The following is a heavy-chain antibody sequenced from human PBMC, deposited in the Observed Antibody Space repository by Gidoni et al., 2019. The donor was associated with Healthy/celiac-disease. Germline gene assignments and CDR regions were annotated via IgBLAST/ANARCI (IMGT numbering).Heavy chain of an antibody. CDR1: GFTFDDYA. V-gene: IGHV3-9*01. J-gene: IGHJ4*02. Sequence: EVQLVESGGGLVQPGRSLRLSCSASGFTFDDYAMPWVRQAPGKGLEWVSGISWNSGSIGYADSVKGRFTISRDNAKNSLYLQMNSLRAEDTALYYCAKDIAGTVTSYFDYWGQGTLVTVSS. CDR3: AKDIAGTVTSYFDY. CDR2: ISWNSGSI. D-gene: IGHD4-17*01.